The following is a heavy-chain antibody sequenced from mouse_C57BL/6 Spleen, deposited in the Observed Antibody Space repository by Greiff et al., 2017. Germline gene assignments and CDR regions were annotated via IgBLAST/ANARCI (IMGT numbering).Heavy chain of an antibody. V-gene: IGHV1-55*01. CDR2: IYPGSGST. D-gene: IGHD2-3*01. CDR1: GYTFTSYW. Sequence: QVQLTQPGAELVKPGASVKMSCKASGYTFTSYWITWVKQRPGQGLEWIGDIYPGSGSTNSNEKFKSKATLTVDTSSSTAYMQLSSLTSEDSAVYYCARDGYYVYWYFDVWGTGTTVTVSS. CDR3: ARDGYYVYWYFDV. J-gene: IGHJ1*03.